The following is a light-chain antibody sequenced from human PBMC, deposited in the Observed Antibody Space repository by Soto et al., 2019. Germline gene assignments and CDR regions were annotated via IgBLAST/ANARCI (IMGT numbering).Light chain of an antibody. CDR2: DVS. CDR3: QQYGTSPLT. J-gene: IGKJ4*01. Sequence: EVVLTQSPVTLSMSPWGRATLSCRASQSVPGSDVAWYQQKPGQAPRLLIYDVSSRATGTPERFSGSGSGTDFTLNIGRLEPEDFAVYYCQQYGTSPLTFGGGTKVDIK. V-gene: IGKV3-20*01. CDR1: QSVPGSD.